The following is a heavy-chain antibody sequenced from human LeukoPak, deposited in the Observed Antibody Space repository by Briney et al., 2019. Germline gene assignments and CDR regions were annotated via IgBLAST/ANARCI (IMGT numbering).Heavy chain of an antibody. CDR3: AXXXPYSSSSDAFDI. J-gene: IGHJ3*02. CDR1: GFTFSSYD. Sequence: GGSLRLSCAASGFTFSSYDMHWVRQATGKGLEWVSGIGTGGDTHYPDSVKGRFTISRQNAKNSLDLQMNSLRAGDTAVYYCAXXXPYSSSSDAFDIWGQGTMVTVSS. V-gene: IGHV3-13*01. D-gene: IGHD6-6*01. CDR2: IGTGGDT.